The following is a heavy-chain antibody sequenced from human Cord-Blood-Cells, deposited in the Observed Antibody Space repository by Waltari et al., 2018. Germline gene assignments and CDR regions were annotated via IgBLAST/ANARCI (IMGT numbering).Heavy chain of an antibody. CDR1: GYSISSGYY. V-gene: IGHV4-38-2*02. CDR2: IYHSGST. D-gene: IGHD4-4*01. J-gene: IGHJ4*02. Sequence: QVQLQESGTGLVKPSETLSLTCTVSGYSISSGYYWGWLRQPPGKGLEWIGSIYHSGSTYYNPSLKSRVTISVDTSKNQFSLKLSSVTAADTAVYYCARPSLTVTGDYWGQGTLVTVSS. CDR3: ARPSLTVTGDY.